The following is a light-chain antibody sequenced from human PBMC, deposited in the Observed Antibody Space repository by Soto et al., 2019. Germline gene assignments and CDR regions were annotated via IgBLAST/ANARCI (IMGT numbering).Light chain of an antibody. J-gene: IGKJ2*01. CDR1: QSVSSSY. Sequence: EIVLTQSPGTLSLSPGERATLSCRANQSVSSSYLVWYLQKPGQAPRLLIYGASSRATGIPDRFSGSGSGTDLTLTISRLEPEDFAVYYCQQYGNSPYTFGQGTKVEIK. CDR3: QQYGNSPYT. CDR2: GAS. V-gene: IGKV3-20*01.